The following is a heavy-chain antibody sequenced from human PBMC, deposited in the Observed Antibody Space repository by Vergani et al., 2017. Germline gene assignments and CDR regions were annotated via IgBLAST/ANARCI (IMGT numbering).Heavy chain of an antibody. CDR3: ARSDSNYVFYYYYMDV. D-gene: IGHD4-11*01. CDR1: GFTFSSYA. CDR2: ISYDGSNK. Sequence: VHLLESGGGLVQSGGSLRLSCAASGFTFSSYAMHWVRQAPGKGLGWVAVISYDGSNKYYADSVKGRFTISRDNSKNTLYLQMNSLRAEDTAVYYCARSDSNYVFYYYYMDVWGKGTTVTVSS. J-gene: IGHJ6*03. V-gene: IGHV3-30-3*01.